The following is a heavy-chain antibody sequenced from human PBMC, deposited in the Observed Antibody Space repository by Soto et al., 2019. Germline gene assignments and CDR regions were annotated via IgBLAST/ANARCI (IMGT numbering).Heavy chain of an antibody. CDR1: GGSISSSNW. J-gene: IGHJ5*02. V-gene: IGHV4-4*02. Sequence: QVQLQESGPGLVKPSGTLSLTCAVSGGSISSSNWWSWVRQPPGKGLEWIGEIYHSGSTNYNPSLKSRGTLTGDQAQNQFSLKLSSVTAADTAVYYCARKRGANWFDPWGQGTLVTVSS. D-gene: IGHD3-16*01. CDR2: IYHSGST. CDR3: ARKRGANWFDP.